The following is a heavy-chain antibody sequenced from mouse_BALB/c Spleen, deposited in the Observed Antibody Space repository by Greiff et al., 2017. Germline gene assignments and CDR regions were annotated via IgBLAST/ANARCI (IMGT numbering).Heavy chain of an antibody. D-gene: IGHD3-1*01. J-gene: IGHJ3*01. CDR2: ISYSGST. CDR3: ARSGALGTWFAY. CDR1: GYSITSDYA. V-gene: IGHV3-2*02. Sequence: VQLQESGPGLVKPSQSLSLTCTVTGYSITSDYAWNWIRQFPGNKLEWMGYISYSGSTSYNPSLKSRISITRDTSKNQFFLQLNSVTTEDTATYYCARSGALGTWFAYWGQGTLVTVSA.